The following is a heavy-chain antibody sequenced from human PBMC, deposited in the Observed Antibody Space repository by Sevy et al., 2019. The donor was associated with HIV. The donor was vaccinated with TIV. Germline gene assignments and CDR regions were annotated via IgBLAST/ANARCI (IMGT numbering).Heavy chain of an antibody. Sequence: GGSLRLSCAISGFTLNHKYIIWVRQAPGKGLECVSVIFSSGSAYYAYSAKGRFTISRDNSKNTVDLQMNSVRAEDTAVYYCVSLFLSYRSGWSYFDYWGQGTLVTVSS. CDR3: VSLFLSYRSGWSYFDY. D-gene: IGHD6-19*01. J-gene: IGHJ4*02. CDR1: GFTLNHKY. CDR2: IFSSGSA. V-gene: IGHV3-66*02.